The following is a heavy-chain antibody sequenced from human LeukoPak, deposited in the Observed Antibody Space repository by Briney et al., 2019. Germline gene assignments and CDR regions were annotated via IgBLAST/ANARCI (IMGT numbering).Heavy chain of an antibody. J-gene: IGHJ4*02. CDR2: IDSSGGYM. V-gene: IGHV3-21*06. CDR3: AREVYYGSGRRFDL. CDR1: GFTFNTYS. Sequence: GGSLRLSCEASGFTFNTYSMNWARQAPGKGLEWVSSIDSSGGYMFYADSVKGRFIISRDNAKDSLYLQMNSLRAEDTAVYYCAREVYYGSGRRFDLWGQGTLVTVSS. D-gene: IGHD3-10*01.